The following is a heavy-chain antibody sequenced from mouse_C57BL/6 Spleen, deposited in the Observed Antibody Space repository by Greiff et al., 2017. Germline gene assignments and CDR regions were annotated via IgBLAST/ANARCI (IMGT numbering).Heavy chain of an antibody. CDR2: IYPSDSET. CDR1: GYTFTSYW. Sequence: QVQLQQPGAELVRPGSSVKLSCKASGYTFTSYWMDWVKQRPGPGLEWIGNIYPSDSETHYNQKFKDKATLTVDKSSSTAYMQLSSLTSEDSAVYYCARRGDGYSFDYWGQGTTLTVSS. J-gene: IGHJ2*01. CDR3: ARRGDGYSFDY. V-gene: IGHV1-61*01. D-gene: IGHD2-3*01.